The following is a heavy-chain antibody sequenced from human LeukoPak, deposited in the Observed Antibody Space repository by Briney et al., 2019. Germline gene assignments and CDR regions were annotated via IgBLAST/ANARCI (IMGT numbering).Heavy chain of an antibody. CDR3: ATLPNGY. D-gene: IGHD4-23*01. J-gene: IGHJ4*02. CDR2: ISAYNGNT. V-gene: IGHV1-18*01. CDR1: GYTFTSYG. Sequence: ASVKVSCKASGYTFTSYGISWVRQAPGQGLEWMGWISAYNGNTNYAQKLQGRVTMTEDTSTDTAYMELSSLRSEDTAVYYCATLPNGYWGQGTLVTVSS.